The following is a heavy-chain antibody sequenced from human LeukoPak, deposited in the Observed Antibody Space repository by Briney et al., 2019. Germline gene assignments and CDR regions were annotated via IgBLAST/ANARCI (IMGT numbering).Heavy chain of an antibody. V-gene: IGHV4-39*01. J-gene: IGHJ3*02. CDR2: FYYSGST. D-gene: IGHD2-15*01. CDR3: ARWWQNLHAYDI. CDR1: GGSISSSIYY. Sequence: SETLSLTCTVSGGSISSSIYYWGWIRQSPGKGLEWIGSFYYSGSTYYNPSLKSRVTIFVDTSKNQFSLKLSSVTAADTAVYYCARWWQNLHAYDIWGQGTMVTVSS.